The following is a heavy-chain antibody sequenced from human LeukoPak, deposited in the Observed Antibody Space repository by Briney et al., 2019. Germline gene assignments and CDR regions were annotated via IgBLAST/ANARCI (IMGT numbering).Heavy chain of an antibody. Sequence: GGSLRLSCAASGFTFSSYGMHWVRQAPGKGLEWVAVIWYDGSNKYYADSVKGRSTISRDNSKNTLYLQMNSLRAEDTAVYYCARGTQQLNFWGQGTLVTVSS. CDR2: IWYDGSNK. CDR3: ARGTQQLNF. CDR1: GFTFSSYG. J-gene: IGHJ4*02. D-gene: IGHD6-13*01. V-gene: IGHV3-33*01.